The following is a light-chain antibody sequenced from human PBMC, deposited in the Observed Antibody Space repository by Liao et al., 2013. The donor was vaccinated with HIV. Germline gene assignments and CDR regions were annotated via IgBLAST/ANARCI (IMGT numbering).Light chain of an antibody. CDR2: YDS. Sequence: SYELTQPPSVSVAPGKTATITCGGDSVASKSVHWYQQRPGQAPLLVIYYDSDRPSGIPERFSGSNSGKTATLTISGTQAMDEAEYYCQAWDSSTANYVFGTGTKVT. CDR3: QAWDSSTANYV. V-gene: IGLV3-21*01. CDR1: SVASKS. J-gene: IGLJ1*01.